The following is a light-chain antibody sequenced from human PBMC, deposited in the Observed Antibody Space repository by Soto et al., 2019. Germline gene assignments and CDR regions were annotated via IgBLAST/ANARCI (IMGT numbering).Light chain of an antibody. V-gene: IGKV1D-16*01. Sequence: EIQLTQSPSSLSASIGDSVTITCRASEDIRSWLGWYQQKPGEAPKLLIFAASSLQSGVPSRFSGSGSGTHFTLTITSLQPEDFATYYCQDYSSYSMYTFGQGTKLEIK. J-gene: IGKJ2*01. CDR1: EDIRSW. CDR2: AAS. CDR3: QDYSSYSMYT.